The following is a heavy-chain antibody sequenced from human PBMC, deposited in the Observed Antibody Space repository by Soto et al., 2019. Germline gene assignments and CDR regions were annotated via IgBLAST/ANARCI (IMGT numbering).Heavy chain of an antibody. CDR3: VRDGTKTLRDWFDP. CDR1: GGSVTNSSCY. D-gene: IGHD1-1*01. V-gene: IGHV4-39*07. CDR2: IYATGTT. J-gene: IGHJ5*02. Sequence: SLTCTVSGGSVTNSSCYWGWIRQSPGKGLEWIGRIYATGTTDYNPSLKSRVMMSVDTSKKQFSLKLRSVTAADTAVYYCVRDGTKTLRDWFDPWGQGISVTVSS.